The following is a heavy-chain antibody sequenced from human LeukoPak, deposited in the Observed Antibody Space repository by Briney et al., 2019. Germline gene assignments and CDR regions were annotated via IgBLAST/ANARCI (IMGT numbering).Heavy chain of an antibody. V-gene: IGHV3-30*02. D-gene: IGHD6-19*01. CDR2: IRYDGSNK. CDR1: GFTFSSYG. J-gene: IGHJ6*02. Sequence: GGSLRLSCAASGFTFSSYGMHWVRQAPGKGLEWVAFIRYDGSNKYYADSVKGRFTISRDNSKNTLYLQMNSLRAEGTAVYYCAKERQWLVLIPFMDVWGQGTTVTVSS. CDR3: AKERQWLVLIPFMDV.